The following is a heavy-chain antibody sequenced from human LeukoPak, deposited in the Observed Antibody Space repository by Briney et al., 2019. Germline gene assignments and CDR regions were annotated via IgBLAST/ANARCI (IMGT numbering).Heavy chain of an antibody. Sequence: SETLSLTCTVSGGSISSGSYYWSWIRQPAGKGLEWIGRIYSSGSTNYNPSLKSRVTISVDTSKNQFSLKLSSVTAADTAVYYCAREDYYDNWFDPWGQGTLVTVSS. D-gene: IGHD3-22*01. V-gene: IGHV4-61*02. CDR1: GGSISSGSYY. CDR3: AREDYYDNWFDP. J-gene: IGHJ5*02. CDR2: IYSSGST.